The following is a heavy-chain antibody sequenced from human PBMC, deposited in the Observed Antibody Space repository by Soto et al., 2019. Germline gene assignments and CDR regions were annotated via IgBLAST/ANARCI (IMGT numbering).Heavy chain of an antibody. V-gene: IGHV1-18*04. J-gene: IGHJ5*02. CDR2: ISAYNGNT. Sequence: AAVKVSCKASGYTFTSYGISWVRQAPGQGLEWMGWISAYNGNTNYAQKLQGRVTMTTDTSTSTAYMELRSLRSDDTAVYYCARDREQQLVLGWFDPWGQGTLVTVSS. D-gene: IGHD6-13*01. CDR3: ARDREQQLVLGWFDP. CDR1: GYTFTSYG.